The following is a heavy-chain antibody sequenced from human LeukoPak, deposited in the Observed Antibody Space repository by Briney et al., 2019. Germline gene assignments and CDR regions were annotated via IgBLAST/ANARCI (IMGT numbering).Heavy chain of an antibody. D-gene: IGHD3-22*01. Sequence: ASVKVSCKASGYTFTSYAMNWVRQAPGQGLEWTGWINTNTGNPTYAQGFTGRFVFSLDTSVSTAYLQISSLKAEDTAVYYCAGGGITMIVRPYDYWGQGTLVTVSS. J-gene: IGHJ4*02. V-gene: IGHV7-4-1*02. CDR2: INTNTGNP. CDR1: GYTFTSYA. CDR3: AGGGITMIVRPYDY.